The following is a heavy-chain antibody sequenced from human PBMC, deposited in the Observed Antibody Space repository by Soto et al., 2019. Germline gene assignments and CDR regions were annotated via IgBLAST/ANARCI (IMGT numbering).Heavy chain of an antibody. D-gene: IGHD2-2*01. Sequence: SGKVSCKASGVTFGSYAISWVRQAPGPGLEWMGGIIPIPGTANYAQKFQGRVTIAADESTSTAYMELSSLRSEDTAVYYCARSQGSSTSLEIYYYYYYGMDVWGQGTTVTVSS. CDR3: ARSQGSSTSLEIYYYYYYGMDV. CDR2: IIPIPGTA. CDR1: GVTFGSYA. J-gene: IGHJ6*02. V-gene: IGHV1-69*13.